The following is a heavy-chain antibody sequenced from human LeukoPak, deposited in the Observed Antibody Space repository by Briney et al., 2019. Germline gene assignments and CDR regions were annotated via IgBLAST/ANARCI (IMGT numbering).Heavy chain of an antibody. J-gene: IGHJ5*02. CDR2: IYPGDSDT. V-gene: IGHV5-51*01. CDR3: ARQPGYSSRSNWFDP. D-gene: IGHD6-13*01. CDR1: GYSFTSYW. Sequence: GESLKISCKGSGYSFTSYWIGWVRQMPGKGLEWMGIIYPGDSDTRYSPSCQGQVTISADKSISTAYLQWSSLKASDTAMYYCARQPGYSSRSNWFDPWGQGTLVTVSS.